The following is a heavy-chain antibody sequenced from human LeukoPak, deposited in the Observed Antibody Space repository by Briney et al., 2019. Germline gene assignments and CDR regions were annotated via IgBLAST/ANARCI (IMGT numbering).Heavy chain of an antibody. CDR2: ISAYNGNT. D-gene: IGHD3-22*01. CDR1: GGTFSSYA. CDR3: ARVQSQYYYDSSGYPAFDI. Sequence: ASVKVSCKASGGTFSSYAISWVRQAPGQGLEWMGWISAYNGNTNYAQKLQGRVTMTTDTSTSTAYMELRSLRSDDTAVYYCARVQSQYYYDSSGYPAFDIWGQGTMVTVSS. V-gene: IGHV1-18*01. J-gene: IGHJ3*02.